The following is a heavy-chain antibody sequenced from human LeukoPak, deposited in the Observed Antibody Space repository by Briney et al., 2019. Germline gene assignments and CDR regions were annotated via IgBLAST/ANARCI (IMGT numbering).Heavy chain of an antibody. J-gene: IGHJ4*02. D-gene: IGHD2-15*01. CDR1: GYTFTSYY. CDR3: ARDVSDCSGGSCYSYFDY. CDR2: INPSGGNT. V-gene: IGHV1-46*01. Sequence: ASVKASCKASGYTFTSYYMHWVRQAPGQGLEWMGIINPSGGNTSYAQKFQGRVTMTRDTSTSTVYMELSSLRSEDTAVYYCARDVSDCSGGSCYSYFDYWGQGTLVTVSS.